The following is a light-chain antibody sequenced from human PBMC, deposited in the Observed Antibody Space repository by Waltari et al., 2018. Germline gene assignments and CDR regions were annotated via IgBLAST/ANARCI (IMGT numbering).Light chain of an antibody. CDR3: CSYAGGTSWV. CDR2: EGN. Sequence: QSALTQPASVSGSYGQSTTISSGDVASFNLVSWYQQQPGKAPKVIIYEGNKRPSGLSDRFSGSKSGNTASLTISGLQADDQADYYCCSYAGGTSWVFGGGTKLTVL. CDR1: DVASFNL. J-gene: IGLJ3*02. V-gene: IGLV2-23*01.